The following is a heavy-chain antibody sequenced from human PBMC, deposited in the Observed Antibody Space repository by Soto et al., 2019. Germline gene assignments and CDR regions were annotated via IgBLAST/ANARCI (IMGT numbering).Heavy chain of an antibody. Sequence: GGSLRLSCAASGFTFSNAWMSWVRQAPGKGLEWVGRIKSKTDGGTTDYATPVKGRFTISRDDSKNTLYLQMNSLRTEDTAVYYCTTSLFIEDFDYWGQGTLVTVPS. D-gene: IGHD1-26*01. CDR2: IKSKTDGGTT. CDR3: TTSLFIEDFDY. J-gene: IGHJ4*02. V-gene: IGHV3-15*01. CDR1: GFTFSNAW.